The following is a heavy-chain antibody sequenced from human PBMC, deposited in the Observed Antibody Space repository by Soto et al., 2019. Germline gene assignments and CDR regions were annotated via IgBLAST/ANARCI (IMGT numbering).Heavy chain of an antibody. Sequence: EVQLLESGGGLVQPGGSLRLSCADSGFRFSSYSMSWVRQTPGKGLEWVAAITATGDRTYYADSVTGRFTISRDNSKKTHYLQMTSLRAEDMAMYYCATMNGYFEYWGQGTPVTVSS. V-gene: IGHV3-23*01. D-gene: IGHD3-22*01. CDR2: ITATGDRT. CDR3: ATMNGYFEY. CDR1: GFRFSSYS. J-gene: IGHJ4*02.